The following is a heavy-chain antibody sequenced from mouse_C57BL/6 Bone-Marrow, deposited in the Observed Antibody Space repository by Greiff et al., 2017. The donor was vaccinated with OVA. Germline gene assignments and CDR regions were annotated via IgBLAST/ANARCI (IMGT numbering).Heavy chain of an antibody. V-gene: IGHV1-85*01. CDR1: GYTFTSYD. CDR3: ASHYYYGSRYFDV. J-gene: IGHJ1*03. Sequence: QVQLQQSGPELVKPGASVKLSCKASGYTFTSYDINWVKQRPGQGLAWIGWIYPRDGSTKYNEKFKGKATLTVDTSSSTAYMELHSLTSEDSAVYFCASHYYYGSRYFDVWGTGTTVTVSS. D-gene: IGHD1-1*01. CDR2: IYPRDGST.